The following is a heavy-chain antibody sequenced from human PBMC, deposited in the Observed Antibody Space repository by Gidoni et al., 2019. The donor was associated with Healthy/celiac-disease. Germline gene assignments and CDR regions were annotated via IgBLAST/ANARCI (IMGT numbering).Heavy chain of an antibody. CDR2: SSGSGGST. V-gene: IGHV3-23*01. CDR1: AFTFHSYA. D-gene: IGHD3-16*01. J-gene: IGHJ4*02. CDR3: AKASPPGYDYVWGSYWFDY. Sequence: EVQLLESAGGLVQPGGSLRLSCAASAFTFHSYAMSLVRQAPGMGLEWVSASSGSGGSTYYADTVKGRFTISRDNSKNTLYLQMNSLRAEDTAVYYCAKASPPGYDYVWGSYWFDYWGQGTLVTVSS.